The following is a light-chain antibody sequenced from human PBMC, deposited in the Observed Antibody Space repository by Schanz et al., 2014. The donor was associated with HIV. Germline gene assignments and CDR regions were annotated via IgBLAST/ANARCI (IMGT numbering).Light chain of an antibody. CDR3: ISYTSDTVL. V-gene: IGLV2-11*01. Sequence: QSALTQPRSVSGSPGQSVTISCTGTSSDVGGYNYVSWYQQHPGKAPKLMIYDGSSRPSGVSNRFSGSKSDNTASLTISGLQPEDEADYYCISYTSDTVLFGGGTKLTVL. J-gene: IGLJ2*01. CDR2: DGS. CDR1: SSDVGGYNY.